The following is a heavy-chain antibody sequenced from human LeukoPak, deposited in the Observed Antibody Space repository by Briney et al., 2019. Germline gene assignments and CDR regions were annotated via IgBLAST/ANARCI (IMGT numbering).Heavy chain of an antibody. J-gene: IGHJ4*02. Sequence: GGSLRLSCAASGFTFSSYAMHWVRQAPGKGLEWVAVISYDGSNKYYADSVKGRFTISRDNSKNTLYLQMNSLRAEDTAVYYCADGNFPDYWGQGTLVTVSS. D-gene: IGHD4-17*01. CDR3: ADGNFPDY. CDR2: ISYDGSNK. V-gene: IGHV3-30-3*01. CDR1: GFTFSSYA.